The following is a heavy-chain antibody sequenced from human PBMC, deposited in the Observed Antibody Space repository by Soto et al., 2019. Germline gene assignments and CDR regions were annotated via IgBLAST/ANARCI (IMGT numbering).Heavy chain of an antibody. D-gene: IGHD3-16*01. CDR2: INTYNGNT. J-gene: IGHJ6*02. CDR3: AMVDVYVTPSPQDV. V-gene: IGHV1-18*01. CDR1: GYTFTRYG. Sequence: QVQLVQSGAEVKNPGASVKVSCKASGYTFTRYGIGWARQAPGQGLEWMGWINTYNGNTNYAQNVQGRGTLTTDTSTSTAYMELRSLRSNDPAIYYCAMVDVYVTPSPQDVWGQGTTVIVSS.